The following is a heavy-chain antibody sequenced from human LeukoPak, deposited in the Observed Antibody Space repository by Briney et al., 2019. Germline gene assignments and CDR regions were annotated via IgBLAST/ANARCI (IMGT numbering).Heavy chain of an antibody. CDR2: INPNSGGT. CDR1: GYNFIDYY. D-gene: IGHD1-26*01. J-gene: IGHJ1*01. V-gene: IGHV1-2*02. CDR3: ARAWGSGSYGGKH. Sequence: ASVKVSFKSSGYNFIDYYLHWVRQAPGQGLEWLGWINPNSGGTDYAQRFQGRVTLTRDTSISTAYMELSSLTSDDTAVYYCARAWGSGSYGGKHWGQGSLVTVTS.